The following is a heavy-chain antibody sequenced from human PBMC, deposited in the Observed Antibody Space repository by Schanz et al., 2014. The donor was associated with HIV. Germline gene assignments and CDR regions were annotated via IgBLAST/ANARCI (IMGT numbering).Heavy chain of an antibody. V-gene: IGHV3-30*18. Sequence: QVQLVESGGGVVQPGRSLRLSFSASLFLFLPCGMHFFLQAPFKLLSVVAVISYDGRNKYYADSVKGRFTISRDNSKSTLSLQMNSLRAEDTAIYYCAKGYYSSYYYSRIPFWLQGNTVTVS. D-gene: IGHD3-10*01. CDR3: AKGYYSSYYYSRIPF. J-gene: IGHJ6*02. CDR2: ISYDGRNK. CDR1: LFLFLPCG.